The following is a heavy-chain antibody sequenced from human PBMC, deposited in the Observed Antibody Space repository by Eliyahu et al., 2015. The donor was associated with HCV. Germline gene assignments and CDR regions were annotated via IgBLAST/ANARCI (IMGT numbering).Heavy chain of an antibody. D-gene: IGHD6-19*01. Sequence: QVQLQESGPGLVKPSETLSLTCTVSGGPLTTYYXSWHRXPPGXGLAVXGYSHYXGSTNYNPSLKSRVTISVDTSKNXFSLNLTSVTAADTAVYYCASGGGGIAVAGTGGWFDPWGQGTLVTVSS. V-gene: IGHV4-59*13. CDR1: GGPLTTYY. J-gene: IGHJ5*02. CDR3: ASGGGGIAVAGTGGWFDP. CDR2: SHYXGST.